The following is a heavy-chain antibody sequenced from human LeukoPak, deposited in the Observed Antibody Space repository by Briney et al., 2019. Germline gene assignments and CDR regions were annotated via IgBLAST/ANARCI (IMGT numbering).Heavy chain of an antibody. CDR1: GFTFRSYA. CDR3: ARGREPYYDSSAIDY. V-gene: IGHV3-23*01. CDR2: ISGSGSST. J-gene: IGHJ4*02. D-gene: IGHD3-22*01. Sequence: GGSLRLSCAASGFTFRSYAMSWVRQAPGKGLVWVSGISGSGSSTYYADSVKGRFTVSRDNSKNTLYLQMNSLRAGDTAVYYCARGREPYYDSSAIDYWGQGTLVTVSS.